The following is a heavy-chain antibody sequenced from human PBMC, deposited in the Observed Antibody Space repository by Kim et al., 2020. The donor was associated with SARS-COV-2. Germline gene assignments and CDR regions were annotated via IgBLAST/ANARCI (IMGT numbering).Heavy chain of an antibody. CDR1: GFTFSDYY. CDR3: ARAFSPYSGYVVDY. CDR2: ISISGSTI. D-gene: IGHD5-12*01. J-gene: IGHJ4*02. Sequence: GGSLRLSCAASGFTFSDYYMSWIRQAPGKGLEWVSYISISGSTINYADSVKGRFTISRDNAKNSLYLQMNSLRAEDTAVYYCARAFSPYSGYVVDYWGQGTLVTVSS. V-gene: IGHV3-11*01.